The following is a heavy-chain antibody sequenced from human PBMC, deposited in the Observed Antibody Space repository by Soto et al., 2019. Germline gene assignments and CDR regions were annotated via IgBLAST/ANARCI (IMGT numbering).Heavy chain of an antibody. J-gene: IGHJ4*02. V-gene: IGHV3-49*03. Sequence: GSLRLSCTASGFTFGDYAMSWFRQAPGKGLEWVGFIRSKAYGGTTEYAASVKGRFTISRDDSKSIAYLQMNSLKTEDTAVYYCTRSSAFCGGNCCIEPLGYCGQGTLVTVSS. D-gene: IGHD2-21*02. CDR1: GFTFGDYA. CDR3: TRSSAFCGGNCCIEPLGY. CDR2: IRSKAYGGTT.